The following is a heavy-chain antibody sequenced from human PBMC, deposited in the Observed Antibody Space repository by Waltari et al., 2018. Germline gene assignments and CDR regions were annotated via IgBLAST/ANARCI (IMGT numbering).Heavy chain of an antibody. Sequence: QVQLQESGPGLVKPSETLSLTCTVSGYSISSGYYWGWTRQPPGKGLEWIVSIYHSGTTYYNPSLKSRVTISIDASKNQFSLKLSSVTAADTAMYYCAGDYGNQINYFDFWGQGTLVTVSS. CDR3: AGDYGNQINYFDF. D-gene: IGHD4-4*01. J-gene: IGHJ4*02. CDR1: GYSISSGYY. V-gene: IGHV4-38-2*02. CDR2: IYHSGTT.